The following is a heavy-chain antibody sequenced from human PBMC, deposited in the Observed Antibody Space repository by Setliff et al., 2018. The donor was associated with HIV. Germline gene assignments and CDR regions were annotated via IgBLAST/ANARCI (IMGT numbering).Heavy chain of an antibody. CDR2: IYPEDSET. Sequence: PGESLKISCKGSRNTFNTYWIGWVRQMPGKGLEFMGIIYPEDSETKYSPSFQGQVTISADKSITTAYLRWNSLKASDTAMYYCAGGDYFFEYWGQGTLVTVSS. J-gene: IGHJ4*02. CDR3: AGGDYFFEY. V-gene: IGHV5-51*01. CDR1: RNTFNTYW. D-gene: IGHD4-17*01.